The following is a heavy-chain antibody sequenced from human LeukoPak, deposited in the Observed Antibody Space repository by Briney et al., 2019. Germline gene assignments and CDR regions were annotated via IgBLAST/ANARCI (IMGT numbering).Heavy chain of an antibody. CDR2: INPSGGST. CDR1: GYTFTSYY. V-gene: IGHV1-46*01. CDR3: ARDSLSCSSTSCYLGAYYYMDV. Sequence: GASVRVSCKASGYTFTSYYMHWVRQAPGQGLEWMGIINPSGGSTSYAQKFQGRVTMTRDTSTSTVYMELSSLRSEDTAAYYCARDSLSCSSTSCYLGAYYYMDVWGKGTTVTVSS. D-gene: IGHD2-2*01. J-gene: IGHJ6*03.